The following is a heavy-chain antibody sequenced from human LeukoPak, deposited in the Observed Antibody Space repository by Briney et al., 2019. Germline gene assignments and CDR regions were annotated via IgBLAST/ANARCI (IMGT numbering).Heavy chain of an antibody. CDR1: GFTFSSYT. D-gene: IGHD1-26*01. CDR3: ARVLLEATTINYYYYYMDG. V-gene: IGHV3-21*01. CDR2: ITSSSSYI. Sequence: PGGSLRLSCAASGFTFSSYTINWVGQAPGKGLEWVSSITSSSSYINYADSAKGRFTISRDNAKNSLYLQMNSLRAEDTAVYYCARVLLEATTINYYYYYMDGWGKGTTVTVSS. J-gene: IGHJ6*03.